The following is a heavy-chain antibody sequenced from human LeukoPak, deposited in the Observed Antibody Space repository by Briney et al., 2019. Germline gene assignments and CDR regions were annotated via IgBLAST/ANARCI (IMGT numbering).Heavy chain of an antibody. V-gene: IGHV1-18*01. CDR3: ARDPGDDLTFDY. CDR1: GYTFTSYG. D-gene: IGHD7-27*01. Sequence: ASVKVSCTASGYTFTSYGISWVRQAPGQGLEWMGWISAYNGNTNYAQKLQGRDTMTTDTSTSTAYMELRSLRSDDTAVYYCARDPGDDLTFDYWGQGTLVTVSS. CDR2: ISAYNGNT. J-gene: IGHJ4*02.